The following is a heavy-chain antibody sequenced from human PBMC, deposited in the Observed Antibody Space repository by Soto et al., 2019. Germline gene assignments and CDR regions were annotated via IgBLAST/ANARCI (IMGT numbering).Heavy chain of an antibody. Sequence: SQTLSLTCAISGDSVSSNSAAWNWIRQSPSRGLEWLGRTYWRSKWYNEYALSVKSRITINLDTSKNQFSLQLNSVTPEDTAVYNCARTKGYFDYWGQGTLVSDSS. J-gene: IGHJ4*02. V-gene: IGHV6-1*01. CDR3: ARTKGYFDY. CDR1: GDSVSSNSAA. CDR2: TYWRSKWYN.